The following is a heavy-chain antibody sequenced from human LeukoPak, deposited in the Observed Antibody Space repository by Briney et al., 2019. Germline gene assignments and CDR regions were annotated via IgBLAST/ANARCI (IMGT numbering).Heavy chain of an antibody. CDR2: IYYSGST. V-gene: IGHV4-38-2*02. Sequence: PSETLSLTCTVSGYSISSGYYWGWIRQPPGKGLEWIGSIYYSGSTYYNPSLKSRVTISVDTSKNQFSLKLSSVTAADTAVYYRARRLRGRIVATIHYYYYYMDVWGKGTTVTISS. CDR1: GYSISSGYY. D-gene: IGHD5-12*01. J-gene: IGHJ6*03. CDR3: ARRLRGRIVATIHYYYYYMDV.